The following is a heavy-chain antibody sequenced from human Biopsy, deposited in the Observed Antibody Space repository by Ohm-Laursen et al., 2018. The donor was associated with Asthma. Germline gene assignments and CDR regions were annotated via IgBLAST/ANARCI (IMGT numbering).Heavy chain of an antibody. Sequence: SETLSLTCAVSGGSITSSNWWTWVRQSPGKVLELIGEIYHSGATNYSPPLKSRVTISLDKSKNLFSLKLASVTAADTAVYYCARDRWAGRDLEFWGQGALVTVAS. CDR3: ARDRWAGRDLEF. CDR2: IYHSGAT. J-gene: IGHJ4*02. V-gene: IGHV4-4*02. D-gene: IGHD3-10*01. CDR1: GGSITSSNW.